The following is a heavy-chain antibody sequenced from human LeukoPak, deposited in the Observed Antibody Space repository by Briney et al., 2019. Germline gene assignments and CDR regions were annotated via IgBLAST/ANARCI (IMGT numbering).Heavy chain of an antibody. CDR2: IIPILGIA. J-gene: IGHJ4*02. D-gene: IGHD6-19*01. V-gene: IGHV1-69*04. CDR3: AREAVAGTPFPLFDY. CDR1: GGTFSSYT. Sequence: ASVKVSCKASGGTFSSYTMSWVRQAPGQGLEWMGRIIPILGIANYAQKFQGRVTITADKSTSTAYMELSSLRSEDTAVYYCAREAVAGTPFPLFDYWGQGTLVTVSS.